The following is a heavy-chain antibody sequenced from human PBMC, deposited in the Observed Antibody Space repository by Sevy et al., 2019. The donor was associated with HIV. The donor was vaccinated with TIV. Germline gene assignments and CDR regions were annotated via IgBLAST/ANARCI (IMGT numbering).Heavy chain of an antibody. J-gene: IGHJ4*02. D-gene: IGHD1-26*01. CDR1: GVTFNNYA. V-gene: IGHV3-23*01. CDR2: ISGSGGST. CDR3: AKRVGATGGVFDY. Sequence: GGSLRLSCAASGVTFNNYAMSWVRQAPGKGLEWIAVISGSGGSTNYADAAKGRFTTSRDNSKNTLYLQMNSLRAEDTAVYYCAKRVGATGGVFDYWGQGTLVIVSS.